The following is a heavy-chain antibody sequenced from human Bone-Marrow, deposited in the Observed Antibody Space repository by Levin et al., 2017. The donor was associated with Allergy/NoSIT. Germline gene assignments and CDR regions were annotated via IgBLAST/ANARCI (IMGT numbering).Heavy chain of an antibody. CDR3: ARGRGGWSNYYYYGMDV. V-gene: IGHV4-34*01. J-gene: IGHJ6*02. Sequence: SQTLSLTCAVYGGSFSGYYWSWIRQPPGKGLEWIGEINHSGSTNYNPSLKSRVTISVDTSKNQFSLKLSSVTAADTAVYYCARGRGGWSNYYYYGMDVWGQGTTVTVSS. D-gene: IGHD6-19*01. CDR2: INHSGST. CDR1: GGSFSGYY.